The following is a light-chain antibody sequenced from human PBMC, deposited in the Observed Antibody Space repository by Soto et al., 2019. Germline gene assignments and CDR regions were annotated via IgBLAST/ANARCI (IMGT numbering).Light chain of an antibody. CDR3: QQYNSFSIT. Sequence: ILMTQTPLSLSVTPGQPASISCKSSHSLLYSDGKTYLYWYVQKPGKAPKLLIYDASSLESGVPSRFSGSGSGTEFTLTISSLQPDDFATYYCQQYNSFSITFGQGTRLEIK. CDR2: DAS. CDR1: HSLLYSDGKTY. J-gene: IGKJ5*01. V-gene: IGKV2-29*03.